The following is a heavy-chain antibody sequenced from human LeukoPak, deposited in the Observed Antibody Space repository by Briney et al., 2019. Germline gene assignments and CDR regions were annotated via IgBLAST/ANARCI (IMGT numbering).Heavy chain of an antibody. CDR2: ISGSGGST. V-gene: IGHV3-23*01. J-gene: IGHJ4*02. D-gene: IGHD3-10*01. CDR3: AKDPRTQVRRYFDY. CDR1: GFTFSSYS. Sequence: PGGSLRLSCAASGFTFSSYSMSWVRQAPGKGLEWVSAISGSGGSTYYADSVKGRFTISRGNSKNTLYLQMNSLRAEDTAVYYCAKDPRTQVRRYFDYWGQGTLVTVSS.